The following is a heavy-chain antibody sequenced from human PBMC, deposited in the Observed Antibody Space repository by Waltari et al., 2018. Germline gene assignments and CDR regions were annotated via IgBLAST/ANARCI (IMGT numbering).Heavy chain of an antibody. Sequence: QVELQESGPGLVKASETLSLTCTVSGGSSSTYYWSWIRQPPGKGLEYIGYVYYTGTTNYNPSLKNRVTISLDTSKNQFSLKVNSVTAADTAVYYCARADSSTAYFYYYMDVWGTGTTVTVSS. V-gene: IGHV4-59*01. CDR1: GGSSSTYY. J-gene: IGHJ6*03. CDR3: ARADSSTAYFYYYMDV. CDR2: VYYTGTT. D-gene: IGHD6-13*01.